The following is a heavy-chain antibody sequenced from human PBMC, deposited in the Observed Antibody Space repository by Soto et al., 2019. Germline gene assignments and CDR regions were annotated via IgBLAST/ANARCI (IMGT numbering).Heavy chain of an antibody. CDR3: ARSLEGTKVTNWFDP. D-gene: IGHD4-17*01. Sequence: QVQLVQSGAEVKKPGSSVKVSCKASADTFNSYSLSWLRQAPGQRLEWMGGITPVFGSADYAQTFEDRLTITADVSTSTIYMELSSLRSDDTAVYYCARSLEGTKVTNWFDPWGQGALVTVSS. V-gene: IGHV1-69*01. CDR2: ITPVFGSA. J-gene: IGHJ5*02. CDR1: ADTFNSYS.